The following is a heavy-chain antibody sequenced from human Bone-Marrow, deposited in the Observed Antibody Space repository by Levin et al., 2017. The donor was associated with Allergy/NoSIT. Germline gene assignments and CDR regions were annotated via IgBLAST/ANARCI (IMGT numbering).Heavy chain of an antibody. CDR2: ITSPNDYT. D-gene: IGHD2-2*01. Sequence: LSLTCAASGFTLSDSSMIWIRQAPGKGLEWVAYITSPNDYTNYADSVRGRYTISRDNAKKALSLQMDSLRAEDTAVYYCAKYHLKTRWFDPWGQGTLVTVSS. J-gene: IGHJ5*02. V-gene: IGHV3-11*06. CDR3: AKYHLKTRWFDP. CDR1: GFTLSDSS.